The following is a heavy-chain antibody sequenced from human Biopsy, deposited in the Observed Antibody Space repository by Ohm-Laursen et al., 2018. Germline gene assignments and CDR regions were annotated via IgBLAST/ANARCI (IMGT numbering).Heavy chain of an antibody. V-gene: IGHV4-59*01. CDR3: ARDRGYYSDRTVPGYFDL. CDR2: VYYTGST. CDR1: GGSIISYY. Sequence: SDTLSLTCSVSGGSIISYYWTWIRQPPGKGLEWTGYVYYTGSTDYNPSLQSRVTISVDTSKNHFSLRLRSVTPADTAIYYCARDRGYYSDRTVPGYFDLWGRGTLVTVSS. D-gene: IGHD3-22*01. J-gene: IGHJ2*01.